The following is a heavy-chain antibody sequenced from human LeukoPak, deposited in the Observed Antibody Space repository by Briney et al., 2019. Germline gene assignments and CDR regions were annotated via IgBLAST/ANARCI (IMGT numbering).Heavy chain of an antibody. CDR3: ARQMGVAAMSYYFDY. V-gene: IGHV3-11*01. J-gene: IGHJ4*02. Sequence: PGGSLRLSCAASGFTFSDYYMSWIRQAPGKGLEWVSYISSSVSTIYYADSVKGRFTISRDDAKNSLYLQMNSLRAEDTAVYYCARQMGVAAMSYYFDYWGQGTLVTVSS. D-gene: IGHD2-15*01. CDR2: ISSSVSTI. CDR1: GFTFSDYY.